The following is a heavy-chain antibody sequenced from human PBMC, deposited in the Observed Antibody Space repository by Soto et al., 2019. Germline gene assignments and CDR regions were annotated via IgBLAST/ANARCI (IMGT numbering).Heavy chain of an antibody. CDR1: GGSISTYY. CDR2: IYYSGST. V-gene: IGHV4-59*08. D-gene: IGHD1-1*01. CDR3: ARRDRGSGWFAP. Sequence: QVQLQESGPGLVKPSEALSLTCTVSGGSISTYYWSWVRQPPGKGLEWIGYIYYSGSTGYNPSLKCRVTIPRDTSKNLFAVKLSAMTTTDTAVYYCARRDRGSGWFAPWGRGTLVTVSS. J-gene: IGHJ5*02.